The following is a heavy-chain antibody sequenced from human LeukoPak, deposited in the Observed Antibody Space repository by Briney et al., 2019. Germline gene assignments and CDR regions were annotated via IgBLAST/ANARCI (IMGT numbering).Heavy chain of an antibody. CDR2: IYYSGST. V-gene: IGHV4-59*13. CDR1: GGPIRSYC. J-gene: IGHJ4*02. Sequence: SETLSLTCTVSGGPIRSYCWGSIRQPPGKGLEWIGYIYYSGSTNYNPSLKSRVTISVDTSKNQFSLKLSSVTAADTAVYYCARVPAATGFVDYWGQGTLVTVSS. CDR3: ARVPAATGFVDY. D-gene: IGHD2-2*01.